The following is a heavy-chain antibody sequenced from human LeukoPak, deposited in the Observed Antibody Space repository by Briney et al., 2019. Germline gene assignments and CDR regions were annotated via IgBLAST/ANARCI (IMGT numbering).Heavy chain of an antibody. CDR1: GFTFGDYA. D-gene: IGHD1-26*01. CDR2: IRSKAYGGTT. V-gene: IGHV3-49*04. Sequence: GGSLRLSCTASGFTFGDYAMSWVRQAPGKGLEWVGFIRSKAYGGTTEYAASVKGRFTISRDDSKSIAYLQMNSLKTEDTAVYYCTRRGGSFSLDYWGQGTLVTVSS. CDR3: TRRGGSFSLDY. J-gene: IGHJ4*02.